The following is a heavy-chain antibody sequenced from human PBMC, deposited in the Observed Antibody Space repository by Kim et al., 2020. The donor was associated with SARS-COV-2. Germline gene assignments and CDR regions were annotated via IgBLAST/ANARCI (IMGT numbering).Heavy chain of an antibody. CDR3: AKDNGHHYYYDSYLSRRWFDP. V-gene: IGHV3-23*01. J-gene: IGHJ5*02. D-gene: IGHD3-22*01. CDR2: ISGSGGST. CDR1: GFTFSSYA. Sequence: GGSLRLSCAASGFTFSSYAMSWVRQAPGKGLEWVSAISGSGGSTYYADSVKGRFTISRDNSKNTLYLQMNSLRAEDTAVYYCAKDNGHHYYYDSYLSRRWFDPWGQGTLVTVSS.